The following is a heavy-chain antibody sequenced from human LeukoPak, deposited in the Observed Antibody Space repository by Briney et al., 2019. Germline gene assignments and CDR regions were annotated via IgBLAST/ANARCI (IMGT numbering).Heavy chain of an antibody. Sequence: SVKVSCKASGGTFSSYAISWVRQAPGQGLEWMGGTIPIFGTANYAQKFQGRVTITADESTSTAYMELSSLRSEDTAVYYCARAGPKYYYDSSGYYPSNWFDPWGQGTLVTVSS. J-gene: IGHJ5*02. D-gene: IGHD3-22*01. CDR3: ARAGPKYYYDSSGYYPSNWFDP. V-gene: IGHV1-69*13. CDR1: GGTFSSYA. CDR2: TIPIFGTA.